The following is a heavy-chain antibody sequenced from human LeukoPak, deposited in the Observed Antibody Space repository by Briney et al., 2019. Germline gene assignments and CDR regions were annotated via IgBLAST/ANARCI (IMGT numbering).Heavy chain of an antibody. D-gene: IGHD2-15*01. V-gene: IGHV1-18*04. J-gene: IGHJ6*02. Sequence: ASVKVSCKASGYTFTGYNMHWVRQAPGQGLEWMGWISAYNGNTNYAQKLQGRVTMTTDTSTSTAYMELRSLRSDDTAVYYCAREGGGTYYYYGMDVWGQGTTVTVSS. CDR1: GYTFTGYN. CDR2: ISAYNGNT. CDR3: AREGGGTYYYYGMDV.